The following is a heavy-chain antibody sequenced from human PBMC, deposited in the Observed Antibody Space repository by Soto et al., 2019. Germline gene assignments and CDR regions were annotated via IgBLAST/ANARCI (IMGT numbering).Heavy chain of an antibody. V-gene: IGHV3-74*01. D-gene: IGHD3-16*01. Sequence: EMQLVESGGGLVQPGGSLRLSCVASGFTFSNYWMHWVRQDPGMGLVWVSSIRSDGTATQYADSVNGRFTVSRDNTKNTVYLQMTSLRAEDTAVYYCAKDLSWGQCDYWGQGTLVTVSS. CDR3: AKDLSWGQCDY. CDR2: IRSDGTAT. J-gene: IGHJ4*02. CDR1: GFTFSNYW.